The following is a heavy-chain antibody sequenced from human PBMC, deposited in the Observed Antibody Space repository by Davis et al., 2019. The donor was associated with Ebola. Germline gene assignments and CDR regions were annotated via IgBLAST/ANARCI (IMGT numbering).Heavy chain of an antibody. CDR1: GGSISSSSYY. CDR3: ARTSYGDYDGAFDI. Sequence: SETLSLTCTVSGGSISSSSYYWGWIRQPPGKGLEWIGSIYYSGSTYYNPSLKSRVPISVDTSKNQFSLKLSSVTAADTAVYYCARTSYGDYDGAFDIWGQGTMVTVSS. CDR2: IYYSGST. D-gene: IGHD4-17*01. V-gene: IGHV4-39*01. J-gene: IGHJ3*02.